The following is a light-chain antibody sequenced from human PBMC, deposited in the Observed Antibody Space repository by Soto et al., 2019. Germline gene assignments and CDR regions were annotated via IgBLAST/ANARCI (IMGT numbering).Light chain of an antibody. J-gene: IGLJ3*02. Sequence: QSVLTQPPSASGSPGQSVTISCTGTSSDVGGYNFVSWYQQHPGKAPKLMIYEVSKRPSGVPDRFSGSRSGNTASLTVSGLQADDEADYYCSSYAGNNKGVFGGGTKVTVL. V-gene: IGLV2-8*01. CDR2: EVS. CDR1: SSDVGGYNF. CDR3: SSYAGNNKGV.